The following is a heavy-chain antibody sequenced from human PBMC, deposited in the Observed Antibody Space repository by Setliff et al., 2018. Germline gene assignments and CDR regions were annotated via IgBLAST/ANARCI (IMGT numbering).Heavy chain of an antibody. CDR2: ITGNGNSL. D-gene: IGHD3-22*01. J-gene: IGHJ3*02. CDR1: GFSVSNDF. V-gene: IGHV3-23*01. CDR3: AKDRKNYYDTSGYPDAFDI. Sequence: GGSLRLSCVVSGFSVSNDFMGWVRQAPGKGLEWVSTITGNGNSLYYADSVKGRFIVSRDNSKNTMYLQLRSLRADDTAIYYCAKDRKNYYDTSGYPDAFDIWGQGTTVTVSS.